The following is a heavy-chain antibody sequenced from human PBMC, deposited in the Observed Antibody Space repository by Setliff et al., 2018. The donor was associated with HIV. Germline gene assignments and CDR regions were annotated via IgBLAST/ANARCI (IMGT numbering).Heavy chain of an antibody. Sequence: PSETLSLTCTVSGGSISSYYWSWIRQPPGKGLEWIGYIYYSGSTNYNPSLKSRVTISVDTSKNQFSLKLSSVTAADTAVYYCATQRNYYGSGSYSDYWGQGTLVTVSS. CDR1: GGSISSYY. V-gene: IGHV4-59*08. CDR2: IYYSGST. CDR3: ATQRNYYGSGSYSDY. D-gene: IGHD3-10*01. J-gene: IGHJ4*02.